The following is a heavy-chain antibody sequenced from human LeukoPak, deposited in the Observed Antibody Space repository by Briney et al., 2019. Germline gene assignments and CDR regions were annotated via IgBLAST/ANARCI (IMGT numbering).Heavy chain of an antibody. Sequence: GASVKVSSMASRYRLTIYGISWVRQAPGQGLEWMGWINPNSGGTNYAQKFQGRVTMTRDTSITTAYMELRSLRSDDTAVYYCAKSRDDYKPVDYWGQGTLVTVSS. CDR3: AKSRDDYKPVDY. CDR2: INPNSGGT. CDR1: RYRLTIYG. V-gene: IGHV1-2*02. J-gene: IGHJ4*02. D-gene: IGHD5-24*01.